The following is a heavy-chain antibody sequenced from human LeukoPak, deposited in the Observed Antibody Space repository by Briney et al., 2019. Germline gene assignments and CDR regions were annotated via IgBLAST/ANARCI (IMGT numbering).Heavy chain of an antibody. CDR3: VRLRDYYYSYMDV. J-gene: IGHJ6*03. CDR1: GGSFSGYY. D-gene: IGHD3-10*01. Sequence: PSETLSLTCAVYGGSFSGYYWGWIRQSPGKGLEWIGSLYYSGSTYYSPSLKSRLTISVDTSTNQFPLKLNSVTAADTAVYYCVRLRDYYYSYMDVWGKGTTVTISS. V-gene: IGHV4-39*01. CDR2: LYYSGST.